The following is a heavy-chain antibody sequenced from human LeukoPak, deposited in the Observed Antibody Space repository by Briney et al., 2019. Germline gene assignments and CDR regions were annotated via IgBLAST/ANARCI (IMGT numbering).Heavy chain of an antibody. CDR1: GYTFTGYY. CDR3: ARIYYDSSGYYFPRAGGFDY. J-gene: IGHJ4*02. Sequence: ASVKVSCKASGYTFTGYYMHWVRQAPGQGLEWMGWINPNSGGTNYAQKFQGRVTMTRDTSISTAYMELSRLRADDTAVYYCARIYYDSSGYYFPRAGGFDYWGQGTLVTVSS. V-gene: IGHV1-2*02. CDR2: INPNSGGT. D-gene: IGHD3-22*01.